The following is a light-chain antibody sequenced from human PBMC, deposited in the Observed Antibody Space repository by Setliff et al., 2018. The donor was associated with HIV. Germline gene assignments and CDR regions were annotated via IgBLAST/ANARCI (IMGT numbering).Light chain of an antibody. CDR2: EVS. CDR1: SSDVGSYNR. V-gene: IGLV2-18*02. Sequence: QSVLTQPPSVSGSPGQSVTISCTGTSSDVGSYNRVSWYQQPPGTAPKLMIYEVSNRPSGVPDRFSGSKSGNTASLTISGLQAEDEADYYCSSYSSTSTLYVFGTGTK. J-gene: IGLJ1*01. CDR3: SSYSSTSTLYV.